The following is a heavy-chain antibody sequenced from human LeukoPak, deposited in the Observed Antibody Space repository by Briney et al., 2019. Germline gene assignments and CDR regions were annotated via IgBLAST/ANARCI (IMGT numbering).Heavy chain of an antibody. CDR2: IIPIFGTA. CDR3: ARSQQRGYGYGCLDY. J-gene: IGHJ4*02. Sequence: ASVKVSCKASGGTFSSYAISWVRQAPGQGLEWMGGIIPIFGTANYAQKFQGRVTITADESTSTAYMELSSLRSEDAAVCYCARSQQRGYGYGCLDYWGQGTLVTVSS. D-gene: IGHD5-18*01. V-gene: IGHV1-69*01. CDR1: GGTFSSYA.